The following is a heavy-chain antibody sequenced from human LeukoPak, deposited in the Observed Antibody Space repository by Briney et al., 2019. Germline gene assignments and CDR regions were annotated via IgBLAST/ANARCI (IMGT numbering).Heavy chain of an antibody. Sequence: PSETLSRTCTVSGGSISSYYWSWVRQPPGKGLEWDGYIYYSGSTNYNPSLKRRVTISVDPSKNQFSLKLSSVTAADTAVYYCARVVVLGSLYYYYGMDVWGQGTTVTVSS. V-gene: IGHV4-59*01. CDR3: ARVVVLGSLYYYYGMDV. CDR1: GGSISSYY. J-gene: IGHJ6*02. D-gene: IGHD3-22*01. CDR2: IYYSGST.